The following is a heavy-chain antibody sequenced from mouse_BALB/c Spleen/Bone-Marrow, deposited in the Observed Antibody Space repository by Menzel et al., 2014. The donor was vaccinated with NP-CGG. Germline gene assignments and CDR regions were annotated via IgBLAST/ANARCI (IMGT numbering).Heavy chain of an antibody. V-gene: IGHV1S81*02. Sequence: QVQLQQSGAELVKPGASVKLSCKASGYTFTSYWMHWVKRRPGQGLEWIGEINPSNGRTNYNEKFKSKATLTVDKSSSTAYMQLSSLTSEDAAVYYCASYYGNYAYWGQGTLVTVSA. CDR1: GYTFTSYW. CDR2: INPSNGRT. CDR3: ASYYGNYAY. J-gene: IGHJ3*01. D-gene: IGHD2-1*01.